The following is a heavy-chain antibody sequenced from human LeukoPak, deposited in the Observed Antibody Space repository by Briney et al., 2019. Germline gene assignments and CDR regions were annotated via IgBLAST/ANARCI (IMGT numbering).Heavy chain of an antibody. CDR2: IYYTGST. CDR1: GGSISGSGYY. J-gene: IGHJ4*02. CDR3: AREDYGYFDY. Sequence: SETLSLTCSVSGGSISGSGYYWAWIRQPPGKGLEWIGSIYYTGSTHYNSSLKSRVTMSVDTSKNQFSLKLSSVTAADTAVYYCAREDYGYFDYWGQGTLVTVSS. V-gene: IGHV4-39*01. D-gene: IGHD4-17*01.